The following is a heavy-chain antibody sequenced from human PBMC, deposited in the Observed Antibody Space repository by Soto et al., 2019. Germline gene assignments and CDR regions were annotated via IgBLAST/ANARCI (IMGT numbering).Heavy chain of an antibody. CDR1: GFTFSSYS. CDR2: INSSSSYI. Sequence: PGGSLRLSCAASGFTFSSYSMNWVRQAPGKGLEWVSSINSSSSYIYYADSVKGRFTISRDNAKNSLYLQMNSLRAEDTAVYYCARVAESCSGGSCYSEAFDIWGQGTMVTVSS. J-gene: IGHJ3*02. D-gene: IGHD2-15*01. CDR3: ARVAESCSGGSCYSEAFDI. V-gene: IGHV3-21*01.